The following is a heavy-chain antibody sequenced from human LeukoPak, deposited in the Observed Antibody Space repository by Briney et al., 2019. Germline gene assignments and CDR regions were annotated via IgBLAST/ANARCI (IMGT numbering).Heavy chain of an antibody. V-gene: IGHV1-69*05. D-gene: IGHD1-26*01. CDR3: ARDAGSYYGYFDY. CDR2: IISIFGTA. J-gene: IGHJ4*02. Sequence: ASVKVSCKASGGTFSSYAISWVRQAPGQGLEWMGGIISIFGTANYAQKFQGRVTITTDESTSTAYMELSSLRSEDTAVYYCARDAGSYYGYFDYWGQGTLVTVSS. CDR1: GGTFSSYA.